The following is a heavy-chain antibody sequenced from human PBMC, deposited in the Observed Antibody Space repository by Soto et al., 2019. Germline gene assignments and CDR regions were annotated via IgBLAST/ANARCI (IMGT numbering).Heavy chain of an antibody. CDR2: IYYSGST. CDR3: ARTRYFDL. CDR1: GGSISSGDYY. J-gene: IGHJ2*01. Sequence: QVQLQESGPGLVKPSQTLSLTCTVSGGSISSGDYYWSWIRQPPGKGLEWIGYIYYSGSTYYNPSXXRXAXXSVDPSKNQSSLKLSSVTAADTAVYYWARTRYFDLWGRGTLVTVSS. V-gene: IGHV4-30-4*01.